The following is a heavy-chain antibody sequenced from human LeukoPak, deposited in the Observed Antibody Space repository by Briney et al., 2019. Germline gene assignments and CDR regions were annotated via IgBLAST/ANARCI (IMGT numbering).Heavy chain of an antibody. CDR1: GGSISSYY. J-gene: IGHJ4*02. CDR3: ARDGRELLNGFDY. V-gene: IGHV4-4*07. CDR2: IYTSGST. D-gene: IGHD1-26*01. Sequence: SETLSLTCTVSGGSISSYYWSWIRQPAGKGLEWIGCIYTSGSTNYNPSLKSRVTISVDKSKNQFSLKLSSVTAADTAVYYCARDGRELLNGFDYWGQGTLVTVSS.